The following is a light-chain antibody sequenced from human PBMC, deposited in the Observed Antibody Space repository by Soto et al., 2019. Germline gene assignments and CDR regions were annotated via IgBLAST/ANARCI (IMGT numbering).Light chain of an antibody. CDR1: SSDVGAYNY. CDR3: SSHAGDFDSV. CDR2: DVT. V-gene: IGLV2-11*01. J-gene: IGLJ3*02. Sequence: QSALTQPRSVSGSPGQSVIISCTGTSSDVGAYNYVSWYQQHPGKAPKLLIYDVTQRPSWIPDRFSGSKSGDTASLTISGLQADDEAHYYCSSHAGDFDSVFGGWTKLTVL.